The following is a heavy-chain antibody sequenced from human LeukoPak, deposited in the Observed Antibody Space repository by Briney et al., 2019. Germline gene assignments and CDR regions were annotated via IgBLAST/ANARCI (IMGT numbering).Heavy chain of an antibody. CDR2: ISAYNGNT. CDR3: AAQIVGATPSLNWFDP. CDR1: GYTFTSYG. Sequence: ASVKVSCKASGYTFTSYGISWVRQAPGQGLEWMGWISAYNGNTNYAQKLQGRVTMTTDTSTSTAYMELRSLRSDDTAVYYCAAQIVGATPSLNWFDPWGQGTLVTVSS. D-gene: IGHD1-26*01. V-gene: IGHV1-18*01. J-gene: IGHJ5*02.